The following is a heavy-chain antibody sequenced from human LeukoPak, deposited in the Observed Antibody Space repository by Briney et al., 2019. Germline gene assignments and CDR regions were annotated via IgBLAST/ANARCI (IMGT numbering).Heavy chain of an antibody. CDR1: GYTFTGYY. CDR3: ASRPDQHLLYYFDY. J-gene: IGHJ4*02. D-gene: IGHD2-15*01. Sequence: ASVKVSCKASGYTFTGYYMHWVRQAPGQGLERMGWINPNSGGTKYAQKFQGRVTMTSDASISTAYMELSSLRSDDTAVYYCASRPDQHLLYYFDYWGQGALVTVSS. V-gene: IGHV1-2*02. CDR2: INPNSGGT.